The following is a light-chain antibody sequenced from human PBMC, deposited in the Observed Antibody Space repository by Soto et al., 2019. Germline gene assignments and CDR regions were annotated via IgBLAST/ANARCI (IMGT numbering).Light chain of an antibody. CDR1: QSISSW. Sequence: DIQMTQSPSTLSASVGDRVTITCRASQSISSWLAWYQQKPGKAPKLLIHKASSLESGVPSRFSGSGSGTEFTLTMSSLQPDDFATYYCQQYNTYSTFGQGTKVEIK. V-gene: IGKV1-5*03. CDR2: KAS. J-gene: IGKJ1*01. CDR3: QQYNTYST.